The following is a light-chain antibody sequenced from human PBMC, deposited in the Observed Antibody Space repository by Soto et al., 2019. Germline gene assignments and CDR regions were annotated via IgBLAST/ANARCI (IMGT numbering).Light chain of an antibody. J-gene: IGKJ1*01. V-gene: IGKV1-27*01. CDR1: QGISSY. Sequence: DIQMTQSPSSLSASVGERATISCRASQGISSYLAWYQQKTGKDPTLLIYAASTLQSAIPPRFSGSGSGTDFTLTISSLQPEDFATYYCQKYSSAPRTFGRGTKVEIK. CDR2: AAS. CDR3: QKYSSAPRT.